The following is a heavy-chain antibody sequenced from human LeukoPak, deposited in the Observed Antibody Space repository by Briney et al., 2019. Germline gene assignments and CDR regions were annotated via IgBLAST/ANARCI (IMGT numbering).Heavy chain of an antibody. V-gene: IGHV5-10-1*01. CDR2: IGPSDSYT. CDR1: GYSFTSYW. Sequence: GESLKISCKGSGYSFTSYWISWVRQMPGKGLEWMGRIGPSDSYTNYSPSFQGHVTISADKSISTAYLQWSSLKASDTAMYYCARGYCSSTSCSYGMDVWGQGTTVTVSS. J-gene: IGHJ6*02. CDR3: ARGYCSSTSCSYGMDV. D-gene: IGHD2-2*01.